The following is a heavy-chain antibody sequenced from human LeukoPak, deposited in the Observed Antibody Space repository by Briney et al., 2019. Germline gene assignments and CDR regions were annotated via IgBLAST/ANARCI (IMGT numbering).Heavy chain of an antibody. CDR1: GFTFDDFG. J-gene: IGHJ3*02. D-gene: IGHD3-16*02. CDR2: INWNGGTR. Sequence: GRSLRLSCAASGFTFDDFGMHWVRQAPGQGLEWVSGINWNGGTRAHADSVKGRFTISRDNAKKTLYLQMNSLRVEDTAVYYCASFRSTDIWGQGTTVTVSP. CDR3: ASFRSTDI. V-gene: IGHV3-9*01.